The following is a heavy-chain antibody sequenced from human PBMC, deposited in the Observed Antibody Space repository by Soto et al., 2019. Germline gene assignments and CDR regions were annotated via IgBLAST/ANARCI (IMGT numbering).Heavy chain of an antibody. V-gene: IGHV3-74*01. J-gene: IGHJ4*02. CDR1: GFTFRNYW. D-gene: IGHD5-12*01. Sequence: EVRLVESGGGLVQPGGSLRVSCVVSGFTFRNYWMNWVRQAPGKGLEWVSRINLDGSDTTYAESVKGRFTISRDNAKDPLYLHMNSVRVEDTAVYFCARRGYSGYDEWGQGTLVTVSS. CDR3: ARRGYSGYDE. CDR2: INLDGSDT.